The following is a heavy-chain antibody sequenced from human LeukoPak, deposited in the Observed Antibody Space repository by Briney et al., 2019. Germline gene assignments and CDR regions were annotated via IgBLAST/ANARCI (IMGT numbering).Heavy chain of an antibody. D-gene: IGHD3-10*01. CDR3: ARFSTARAYYYGSGRHYYGMDV. CDR2: ISRSGSPI. Sequence: GGSLRLSCAASGFTFSSYAMSWVRQAPGKGLEWVSYISRSGSPIYYADSVKGRFTISRDNAKNSLYLQMNSLRAEDTAVYYCARFSTARAYYYGSGRHYYGMDVWGQGTTVTVSS. J-gene: IGHJ6*02. CDR1: GFTFSSYA. V-gene: IGHV3-48*03.